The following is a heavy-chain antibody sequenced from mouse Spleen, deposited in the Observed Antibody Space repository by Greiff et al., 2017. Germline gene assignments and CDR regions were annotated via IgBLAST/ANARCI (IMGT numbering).Heavy chain of an antibody. D-gene: IGHD4-1*01. CDR3: ARHLTGYWYFDV. CDR2: ISYSGST. J-gene: IGHJ1*01. V-gene: IGHV3-8*02. Sequence: EVKLQESGPSLVKPSQTLSLTCSVTGDSITSGYWNWIRKFPGNKLEYMGYISYSGSTYYNPSLKSRISITRDTSKNQYYLQLNSVTTEDTAMYYCARHLTGYWYFDVWGAGTTVTVSS. CDR1: GDSITSGY.